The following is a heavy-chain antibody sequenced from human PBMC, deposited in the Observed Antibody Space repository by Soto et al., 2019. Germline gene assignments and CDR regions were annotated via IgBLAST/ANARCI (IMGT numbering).Heavy chain of an antibody. J-gene: IGHJ4*02. CDR2: ISANNGNT. V-gene: IGHV1-18*01. Sequence: QVQLVQSGAEVKKPGASVKVSCKASGYTFTSYGISWVRQAPGQGLEWMEWISANNGNTNYAQKLQGRATMTTDTSTSSVDMGLGSLRSDASAVYYCARDRGSYALDYWGQGTLVTVSS. CDR1: GYTFTSYG. CDR3: ARDRGSYALDY. D-gene: IGHD1-26*01.